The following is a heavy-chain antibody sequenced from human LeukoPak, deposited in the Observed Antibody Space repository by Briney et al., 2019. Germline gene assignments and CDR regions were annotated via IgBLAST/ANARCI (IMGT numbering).Heavy chain of an antibody. V-gene: IGHV4-39*01. CDR3: VRQNSDYYYYYLDV. Sequence: NSSETLFLTCTVPGGSVSSSSSYWAWIRQPPGKGLEWIRSVYYSGTTYYNTSLESRVTISEDTSRNRFSLMLSSVTAADTAVYYCVRQNSDYYYYYLDVWGEGTTVIVSS. CDR2: VYYSGTT. CDR1: GGSVSSSSSY. J-gene: IGHJ6*03. D-gene: IGHD1-7*01.